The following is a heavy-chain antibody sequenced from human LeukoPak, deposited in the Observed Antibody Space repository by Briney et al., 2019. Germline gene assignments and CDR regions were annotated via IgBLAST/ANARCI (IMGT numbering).Heavy chain of an antibody. D-gene: IGHD3-10*01. CDR1: GGSISKYY. CDR3: ASGYGSGSYLY. J-gene: IGHJ4*02. Sequence: SETLSLTCTVSGGSISKYYLSWIRQPAGKGLEWIGRIFTSGSATSSSSLKSRITMSVDTSNNRFSLNLSSVTAADTAVYYCASGYGSGSYLYWGQGTLVTVSP. CDR2: IFTSGSA. V-gene: IGHV4-4*07.